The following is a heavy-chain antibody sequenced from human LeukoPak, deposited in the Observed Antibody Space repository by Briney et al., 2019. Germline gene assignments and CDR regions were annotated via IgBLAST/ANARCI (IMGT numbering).Heavy chain of an antibody. V-gene: IGHV3-30*02. J-gene: IGHJ4*02. CDR2: IRHDGSDK. D-gene: IGHD3-16*01. CDR1: GFRVTTYG. Sequence: GGSLRLSCAASGFRVTTYGMHWVRQAPGKGLEWVSFIRHDGSDKYYAESVKGRFTISKDDSKNTQYLQTNSLRSEDTAIYYCARDFNWAWDYWGQGALVTVSS. CDR3: ARDFNWAWDY.